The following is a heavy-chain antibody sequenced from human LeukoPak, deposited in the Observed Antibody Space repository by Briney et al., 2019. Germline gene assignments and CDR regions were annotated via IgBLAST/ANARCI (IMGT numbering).Heavy chain of an antibody. Sequence: ASVKVSCKSSRYTFTGYYMHWVRQAPGQGLEWMGWINPNSGGTNYAQKFQGRVTMTRDTSISTAYMELSRLRSDDTAVYYCARPNYYGSGSYYQNWFDPWGQGALVTVSS. CDR2: INPNSGGT. J-gene: IGHJ5*02. CDR1: RYTFTGYY. V-gene: IGHV1-2*02. D-gene: IGHD3-10*01. CDR3: ARPNYYGSGSYYQNWFDP.